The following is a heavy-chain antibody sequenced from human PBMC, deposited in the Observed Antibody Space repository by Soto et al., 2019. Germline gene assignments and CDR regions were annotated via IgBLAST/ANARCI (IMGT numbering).Heavy chain of an antibody. Sequence: VGSLRLSCEASGFNFTKFAMGWVRQAPGEGLEWASGISCCGGSTFYADSVKGQFSLARDDSKNTLSLQLHSLRVADTAHYYCAKADGEQWLIPHLDNWGQGTQVNVSS. CDR1: GFNFTKFA. CDR3: AKADGEQWLIPHLDN. V-gene: IGHV3-23*01. J-gene: IGHJ1*01. D-gene: IGHD6-19*01. CDR2: ISCCGGST.